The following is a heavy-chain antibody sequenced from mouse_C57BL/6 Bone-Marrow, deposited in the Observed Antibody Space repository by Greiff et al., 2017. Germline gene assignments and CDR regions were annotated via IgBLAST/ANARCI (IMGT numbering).Heavy chain of an antibody. J-gene: IGHJ1*03. CDR2: IYPGSGRS. CDR1: GYTFTSYW. D-gene: IGHD1-1*01. V-gene: IGHV1-55*01. Sequence: QVQLQQPGAELVKPGASVKMSCKASGYTFTSYWITWVKQRPGQGLVWSGDIYPGSGRSNYNEKFKNKATLTVDTSARTAYRQLSSLTSEDSAVYYCARRGYYGSSYWYFDVWGTGTTVTVSS. CDR3: ARRGYYGSSYWYFDV.